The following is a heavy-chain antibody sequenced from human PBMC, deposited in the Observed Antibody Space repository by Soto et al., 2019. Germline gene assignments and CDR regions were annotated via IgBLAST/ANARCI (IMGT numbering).Heavy chain of an antibody. D-gene: IGHD3-3*01. CDR1: GGTISGYY. Sequence: SETLYLTCSVSGGTISGYYWTWIRQPAGKGLEWIGRIYSSGNTKYNPSLQSRVTMSLDTSNNQFSLRLTSVTAADTAVYYCARGQRFSDWFDPWGQGTLVTVSS. J-gene: IGHJ5*02. V-gene: IGHV4-4*07. CDR3: ARGQRFSDWFDP. CDR2: IYSSGNT.